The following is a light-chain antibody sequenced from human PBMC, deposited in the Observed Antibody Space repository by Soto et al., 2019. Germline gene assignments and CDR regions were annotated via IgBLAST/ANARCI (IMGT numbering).Light chain of an antibody. J-gene: IGLJ2*01. V-gene: IGLV2-23*01. CDR2: EGS. CDR3: CSYAGSSTLL. Sequence: QSALTQSASVSGSPGQSITISCTGTSSDVGSYNLVSWYQQHPGKAPKLMIYEGSKRPSGVSNRFSGSKSGNTASLTISGLQAEDEADYYCCSYAGSSTLLFGGGTKLTVL. CDR1: SSDVGSYNL.